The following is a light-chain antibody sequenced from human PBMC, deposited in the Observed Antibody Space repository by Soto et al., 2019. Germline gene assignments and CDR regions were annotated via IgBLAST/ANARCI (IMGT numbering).Light chain of an antibody. Sequence: DIPMTQSPSSLSASVGDRVTITCRASQSIASYLNWYQKKPGKAPKLLIYAASTLQSGVPSRFSGSESGTDFTLTISSLQPEDFATYYCQQSYTRPHFGQGTRLEIK. CDR1: QSIASY. CDR2: AAS. V-gene: IGKV1-39*01. J-gene: IGKJ2*01. CDR3: QQSYTRPH.